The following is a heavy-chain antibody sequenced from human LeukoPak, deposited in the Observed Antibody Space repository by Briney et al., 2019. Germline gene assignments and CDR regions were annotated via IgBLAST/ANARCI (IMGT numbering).Heavy chain of an antibody. D-gene: IGHD6-13*01. CDR3: AYFGYSSSYGKFDP. V-gene: IGHV1-69*04. CDR2: IIPILGIA. CDR1: GGTFSSYA. J-gene: IGHJ5*02. Sequence: ASVKVSCKASGGTFSSYAISWVRQAPGQGLEWMGRIIPILGIANYAQKFQGRVTITADKSTSTAYMELSSLRSEDTAVYYCAYFGYSSSYGKFDPWGQGTLVTVSS.